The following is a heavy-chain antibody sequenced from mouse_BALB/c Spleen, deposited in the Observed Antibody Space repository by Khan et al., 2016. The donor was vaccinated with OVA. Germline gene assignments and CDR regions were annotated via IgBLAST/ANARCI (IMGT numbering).Heavy chain of an antibody. CDR1: GFTFSSFG. Sequence: EVKLVVSGGGLVQPGGSRKLSCAASGFTFSSFGMHWVRQAPEKGLEWVAYISGDRNTIYYTDTVKGRFTISSDNPKNTLFLQMPSLRSEDTSMYYYARSYFYGYYFDQWGQGTTLTVSS. CDR3: ARSYFYGYYFDQ. D-gene: IGHD1-1*01. V-gene: IGHV5-17*02. CDR2: ISGDRNTI. J-gene: IGHJ2*01.